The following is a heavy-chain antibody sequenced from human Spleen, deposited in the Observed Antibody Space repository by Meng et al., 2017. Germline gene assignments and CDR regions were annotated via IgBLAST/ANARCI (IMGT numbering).Heavy chain of an antibody. CDR2: IYHSGST. CDR3: ARGPTTMAHDFDY. CDR1: GGSFSGYY. D-gene: IGHD4-11*01. V-gene: IGHV4-34*01. J-gene: IGHJ4*02. Sequence: QLQLQEAGPGLVKPSETLSLTCAFYGGSFSGYYWSWIRQPPGKGLEWIGEIYHSGSTNYNPSLKSRATISVDTSQNNLSLKLSSVTAADSAVYYCARGPTTMAHDFDYWGQGTLVTVSS.